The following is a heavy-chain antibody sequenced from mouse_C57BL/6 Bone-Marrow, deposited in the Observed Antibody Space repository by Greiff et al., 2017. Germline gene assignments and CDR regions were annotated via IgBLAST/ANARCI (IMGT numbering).Heavy chain of an antibody. CDR1: GFNIKDDY. D-gene: IGHD1-1*01. V-gene: IGHV14-4*01. J-gene: IGHJ1*03. Sequence: VQLKQSGAELVRPGASVKLSCTASGFNIKDDYMHWVKQRPEQGLEWIGWIDPENGATEYASKFQGKATITADTSSNTAYLQLSSLTSEDTAVYYCTPFYYGSSHWYFDVWGTGTTVTVSS. CDR3: TPFYYGSSHWYFDV. CDR2: IDPENGAT.